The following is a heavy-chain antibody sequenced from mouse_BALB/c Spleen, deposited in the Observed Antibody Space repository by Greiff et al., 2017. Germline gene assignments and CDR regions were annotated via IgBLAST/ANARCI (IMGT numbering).Heavy chain of an antibody. V-gene: IGHV5-17*02. CDR3: ARDDYDVGPYAMDY. D-gene: IGHD2-4*01. J-gene: IGHJ4*01. CDR2: ISSGSSTI. Sequence: EVQVVESGGGLVQPGGSRKLSCAASGFTFSSFGMHWVRQAPEKGLEWVAYISSGSSTIYYADTVKGRFTISRDNPKNTLFLQMTSLRSEDTAMYYCARDDYDVGPYAMDYWGQGTSVTVSS. CDR1: GFTFSSFG.